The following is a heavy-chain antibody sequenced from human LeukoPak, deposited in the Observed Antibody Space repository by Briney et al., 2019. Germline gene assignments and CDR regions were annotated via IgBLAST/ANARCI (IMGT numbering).Heavy chain of an antibody. D-gene: IGHD5-12*01. CDR1: GSTFSSYS. CDR3: ARDPKRGYSGYDLDFQH. J-gene: IGHJ1*01. Sequence: GGSLRLSCAASGSTFSSYSMNWVRQAPGKGLERVSSISSSSSYIYYADSVEGRFTISRDNAKNSLYLQMNSLRAEDTAVYYCARDPKRGYSGYDLDFQHWGQGTLVTVSS. CDR2: ISSSSSYI. V-gene: IGHV3-21*01.